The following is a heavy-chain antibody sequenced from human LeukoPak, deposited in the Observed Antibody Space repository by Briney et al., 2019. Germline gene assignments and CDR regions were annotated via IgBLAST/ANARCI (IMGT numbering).Heavy chain of an antibody. CDR3: VKETFTVTSPFDY. Sequence: GGSLRLSCSASGFTFSSYAMHWVHQAPGKGLEYVSAINSNGGSTYYADSLKGRFTISRDNSKNTLYLQMSSLRAEDTAVYYCVKETFTVTSPFDYWGQGTLVTVSS. D-gene: IGHD3-16*01. CDR2: INSNGGST. CDR1: GFTFSSYA. V-gene: IGHV3-64D*09. J-gene: IGHJ4*02.